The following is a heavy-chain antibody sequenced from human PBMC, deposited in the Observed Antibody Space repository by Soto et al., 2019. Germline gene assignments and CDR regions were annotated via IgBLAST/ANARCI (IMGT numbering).Heavy chain of an antibody. CDR3: AKDGMVRGVIPLPYYYYGMDV. CDR2: ISGSGGST. V-gene: IGHV3-23*01. CDR1: GFTFSSYA. D-gene: IGHD3-10*01. Sequence: GGSLRLSCAASGFTFSSYAMSWVRQAPGKGLEWVSAISGSGGSTYYADSVKGRFTISRDNSKNTLYLQMNSLRAEDTAVYYCAKDGMVRGVIPLPYYYYGMDVWGQGTTVTVSS. J-gene: IGHJ6*02.